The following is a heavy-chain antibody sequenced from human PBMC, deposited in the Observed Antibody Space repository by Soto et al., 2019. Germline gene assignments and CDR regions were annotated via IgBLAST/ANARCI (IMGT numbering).Heavy chain of an antibody. D-gene: IGHD3-22*01. J-gene: IGHJ6*02. CDR3: AGTAYYYDSSGYQVAGSYYYYGMDV. CDR1: GGTFSSYA. CDR2: IIPIFGTA. V-gene: IGHV1-69*13. Sequence: SVKVSCKASGGTFSSYAISWVRQAPGQGLEWMGGIIPIFGTANYAQKFQGRVTITADESTSTAYMELSSLRSEDTAVYYCAGTAYYYDSSGYQVAGSYYYYGMDVWGQGTTVTVSS.